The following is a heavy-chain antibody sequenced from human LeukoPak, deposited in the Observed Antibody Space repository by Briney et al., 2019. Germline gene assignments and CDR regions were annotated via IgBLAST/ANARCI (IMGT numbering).Heavy chain of an antibody. CDR3: TTGTWIQLWLADY. J-gene: IGHJ4*02. CDR2: INPSSDGGTT. Sequence: TGGSLRLSCAASGFTFTKAWMSWVRQAPGKGLEWVGHINPSSDGGTTDYAAPVKGRFSISRDDSKNTLHLQMNRLKTGDTAVYYCTTGTWIQLWLADYWGQGTLVTVSS. V-gene: IGHV3-15*01. CDR1: GFTFTKAW. D-gene: IGHD5-18*01.